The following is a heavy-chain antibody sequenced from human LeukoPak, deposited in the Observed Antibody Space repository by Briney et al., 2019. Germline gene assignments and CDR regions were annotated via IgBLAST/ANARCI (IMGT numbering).Heavy chain of an antibody. V-gene: IGHV1-2*02. CDR1: GYTFTVYY. Sequence: ASVKVSCKASGYTFTVYYMHWVRQAPGQGLEWMGWINPNSGGTNYAQKFQGRVTMTRDTSISTAYMELSRLRSDDTAVYYCTRDHDTAMVNWGQGTLVTVSS. D-gene: IGHD5-18*01. J-gene: IGHJ4*02. CDR2: INPNSGGT. CDR3: TRDHDTAMVN.